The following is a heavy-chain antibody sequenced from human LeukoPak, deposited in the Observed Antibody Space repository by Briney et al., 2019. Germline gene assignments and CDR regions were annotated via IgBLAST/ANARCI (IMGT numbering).Heavy chain of an antibody. CDR3: ARPVPSRLGWFDP. CDR1: GGSISSYY. J-gene: IGHJ5*02. D-gene: IGHD1-1*01. CDR2: IYYSGST. Sequence: SETLSLTCTVPGGSISSYYWSWIRQPPGKGLEWIGYIYYSGSTNYNPSLKSRVTISVDTSKNQFSLKLSSVTAADTAVYYCARPVPSRLGWFDPWGQGTLVTVSS. V-gene: IGHV4-59*08.